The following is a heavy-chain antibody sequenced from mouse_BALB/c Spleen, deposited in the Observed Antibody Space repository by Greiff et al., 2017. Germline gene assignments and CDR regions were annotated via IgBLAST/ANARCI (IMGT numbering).Heavy chain of an antibody. D-gene: IGHD2-14*01. CDR2: ISSGGGST. Sequence: EVKVVESGGGLVKPGGSLKLSCAASGFAFSSYDMSWVRQTPEKRLEWVAYISSGGGSTYYPDTVKGRFTISRDNAKNTLYLQMSSLKSEDTAMYYCARHEGYRYVPFDYWGQGTTLTVSS. V-gene: IGHV5-12-1*01. CDR3: ARHEGYRYVPFDY. CDR1: GFAFSSYD. J-gene: IGHJ2*01.